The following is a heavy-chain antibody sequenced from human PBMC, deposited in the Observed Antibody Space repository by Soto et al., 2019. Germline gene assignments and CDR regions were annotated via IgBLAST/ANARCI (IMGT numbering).Heavy chain of an antibody. CDR2: IDSDGRTT. D-gene: IGHD6-13*01. CDR3: ARGVVVYQQLVRGRDRFDP. Sequence: EVQLVESGGGQVQPGGSLTLSCAVSGFTLRSYWMHWVRQAPGKGPEWVARIDSDGRTTNYADSVKGRFTISRDNAKNTVFLHMNSLRAEDRAVYYCARGVVVYQQLVRGRDRFDPWGQGTLVTVSS. V-gene: IGHV3-74*01. CDR1: GFTLRSYW. J-gene: IGHJ5*02.